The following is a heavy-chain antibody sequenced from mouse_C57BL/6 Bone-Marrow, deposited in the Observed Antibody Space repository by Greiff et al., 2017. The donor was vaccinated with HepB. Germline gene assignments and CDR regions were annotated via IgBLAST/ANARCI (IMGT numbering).Heavy chain of an antibody. Sequence: QVQLQQPGAELVKPGASVKLSCKASGYTFTSYWMHWVKQRPGRGLEWIGRIDPNSGGTKYNEKFKSKATLTVDKPSSTAYMQLSSLTSEDSAVYYCARLGYDYDGTWFAYWGQGTRVTVSA. CDR2: IDPNSGGT. CDR1: GYTFTSYW. V-gene: IGHV1-72*01. CDR3: ARLGYDYDGTWFAY. J-gene: IGHJ3*01. D-gene: IGHD2-4*01.